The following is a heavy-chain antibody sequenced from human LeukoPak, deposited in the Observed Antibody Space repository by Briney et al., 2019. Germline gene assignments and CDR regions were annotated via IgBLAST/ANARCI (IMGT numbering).Heavy chain of an antibody. Sequence: ASVKVSCKASGYTFTGYYMHWVRQAPGQGLEWMGWINPNSGGTNYAQKFQGRVTMTRDTSISTAYMELSRLRSDDTAVYYCARDWVHGQLVRYNWFDPWGQGTLVTVSS. CDR2: INPNSGGT. D-gene: IGHD6-6*01. CDR3: ARDWVHGQLVRYNWFDP. V-gene: IGHV1-2*02. J-gene: IGHJ5*02. CDR1: GYTFTGYY.